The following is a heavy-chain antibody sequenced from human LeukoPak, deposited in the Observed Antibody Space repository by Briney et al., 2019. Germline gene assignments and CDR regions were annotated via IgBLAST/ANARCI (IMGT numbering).Heavy chain of an antibody. Sequence: PGGSLRLSCAASGFTVSSNYMSWVRQAPGKGLEWVSVIYSGGSTYYADSVKGRFTISRDNSKNTLYLQMNSLRAEDTAVYYCASLPRYCSSTSCFSVDYWGQGTLVTVSS. CDR1: GFTVSSNY. D-gene: IGHD2-2*01. CDR2: IYSGGST. J-gene: IGHJ4*02. V-gene: IGHV3-66*02. CDR3: ASLPRYCSSTSCFSVDY.